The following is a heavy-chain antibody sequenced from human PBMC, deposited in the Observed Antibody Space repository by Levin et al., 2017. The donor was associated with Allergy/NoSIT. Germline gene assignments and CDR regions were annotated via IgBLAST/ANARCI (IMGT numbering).Heavy chain of an antibody. D-gene: IGHD3-3*01. Sequence: PGGSLRLSCAASGFTFSSYSMNWVRQAPGKGLEWVSYISSSSSTIYYADSVKGRFTISRDNAKNSLYLQMNSLRAEDTAVYYCARDPDYDFWSGFGGRRPDDYYYGMDVWGQGTTVTVSS. CDR2: ISSSSSTI. CDR3: ARDPDYDFWSGFGGRRPDDYYYGMDV. V-gene: IGHV3-48*01. J-gene: IGHJ6*02. CDR1: GFTFSSYS.